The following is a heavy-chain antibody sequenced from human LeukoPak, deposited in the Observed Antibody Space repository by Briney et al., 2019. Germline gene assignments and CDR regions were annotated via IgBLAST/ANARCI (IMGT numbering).Heavy chain of an antibody. CDR1: GFTFSSYS. J-gene: IGHJ6*02. D-gene: IGHD2-2*01. Sequence: PGGSLRLSCAASGFTFSSYSMNWVRQTPGKGLEWVAAIWHDESNKNYADSVKGRFTISRDNSKNTLYLQMNSLRAEDTAVYYCARDYSTTWSYGVDVWGQGTTVTVSS. CDR2: IWHDESNK. CDR3: ARDYSTTWSYGVDV. V-gene: IGHV3-33*08.